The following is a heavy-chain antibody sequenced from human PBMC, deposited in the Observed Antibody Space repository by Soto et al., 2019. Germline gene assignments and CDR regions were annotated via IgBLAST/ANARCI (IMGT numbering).Heavy chain of an antibody. J-gene: IGHJ4*02. CDR3: ARDREPDGIWTFDS. CDR2: SFSSGGT. Sequence: GGSLGFSYAAFGFKLDKYPLGWVRPVQGKGLEWVAESFSSGGTQYADSVKGRSTISRDTSRNMVFLQMNGLRVEDTALYYCARDREPDGIWTFDSWGQGALVTVSS. D-gene: IGHD3-9*01. V-gene: IGHV3-53*01. CDR1: GFKLDKYP.